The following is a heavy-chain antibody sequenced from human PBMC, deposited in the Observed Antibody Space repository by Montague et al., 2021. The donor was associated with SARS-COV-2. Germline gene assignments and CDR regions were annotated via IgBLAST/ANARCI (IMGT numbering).Heavy chain of an antibody. CDR2: IYYSGNT. CDR3: ARGPKMYGELADY. V-gene: IGHV4-59*08. D-gene: IGHD4-17*01. J-gene: IGHJ4*02. CDR1: SGSINYYY. Sequence: SETLSLTCAVSSGSINYYYLSWIRQSPGKGLEWIGYIYYSGNTNYSPSLQSRVTISVDSSNNQFSLKLSSVTAADTAVYYCARGPKMYGELADYWGQGTLVTVSS.